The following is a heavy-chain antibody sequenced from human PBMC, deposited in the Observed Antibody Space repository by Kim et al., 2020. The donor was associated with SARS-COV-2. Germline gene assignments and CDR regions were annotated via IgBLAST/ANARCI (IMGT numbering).Heavy chain of an antibody. CDR2: IYPGDSDT. J-gene: IGHJ4*02. V-gene: IGHV5-51*01. Sequence: GESLKISCKGSGYSFTSYWIGWVRQMPGKGLEWMGIIYPGDSDTRYSPSFQGQVTISADKSISTAYLQWSSLKASDTAMYYCARHTGSEYSSSSVLDYWGQGTLVTVSS. CDR1: GYSFTSYW. CDR3: ARHTGSEYSSSSVLDY. D-gene: IGHD6-6*01.